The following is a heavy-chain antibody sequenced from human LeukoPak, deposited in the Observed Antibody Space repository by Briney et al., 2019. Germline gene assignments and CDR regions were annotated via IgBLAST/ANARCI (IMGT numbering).Heavy chain of an antibody. CDR3: VRARLTDGGSDY. Sequence: GGSLRLSCAASGFTFSSHDMHWVRHAPGKGLEWVSSTTSKNEIRNADSVKGRFTISRDNAKNSLYLQMNSLRAEDTAVYYCVRARLTDGGSDYWGQGTLVTVSS. CDR1: GFTFSSHD. J-gene: IGHJ4*02. CDR2: TTSKNEI. D-gene: IGHD2-15*01. V-gene: IGHV3-21*06.